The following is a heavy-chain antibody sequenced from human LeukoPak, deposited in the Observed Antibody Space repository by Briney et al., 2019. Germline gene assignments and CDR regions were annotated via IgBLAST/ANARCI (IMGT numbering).Heavy chain of an antibody. CDR2: IYYSGST. CDR1: GGSISSGGHY. J-gene: IGHJ4*02. V-gene: IGHV4-31*03. Sequence: SQTLSLTCTVSGGSISSGGHYWSWIRQHPGKGLEWIGYIYYSGSTYYNPSLKSRVTISVDTSKNQFSLKLSSVTAADTAVYYCARYRPGGAKNGIIAVAAKYYFDYWGQGTLVTVSS. D-gene: IGHD6-19*01. CDR3: ARYRPGGAKNGIIAVAAKYYFDY.